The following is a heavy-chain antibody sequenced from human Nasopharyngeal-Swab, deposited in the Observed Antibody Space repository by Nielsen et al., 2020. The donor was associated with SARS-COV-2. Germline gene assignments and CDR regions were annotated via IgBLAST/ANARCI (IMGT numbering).Heavy chain of an antibody. J-gene: IGHJ6*02. Sequence: GESLKISCAASGFTFSNYWMHWVRQAPGKGLEWEAVISYDGNNKYYADSVKGRFTISRGNSKNTLYLQLNSLRAEDTAVYYCARDRGSDYGGYYYFGMDVWGHGTTVTVSS. CDR1: GFTFSNYW. CDR3: ARDRGSDYGGYYYFGMDV. CDR2: ISYDGNNK. D-gene: IGHD4-17*01. V-gene: IGHV3-30*03.